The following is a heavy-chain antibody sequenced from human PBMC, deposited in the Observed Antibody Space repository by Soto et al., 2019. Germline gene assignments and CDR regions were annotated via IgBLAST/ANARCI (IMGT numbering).Heavy chain of an antibody. CDR2: IYYSGAT. CDR1: GDSVSSDSYC. J-gene: IGHJ4*02. V-gene: IGHV4-61*01. Sequence: SETLSLTCTVSGDSVSSDSYCWSWVRQPPGKGLEWIGYIYYSGATHYNPSLKSRVTISVDTSSDQFSLKLSSVTAADTAVYYCARVIAHGSGSYHTESWGQGTLVTVSS. CDR3: ARVIAHGSGSYHTES. D-gene: IGHD3-10*01.